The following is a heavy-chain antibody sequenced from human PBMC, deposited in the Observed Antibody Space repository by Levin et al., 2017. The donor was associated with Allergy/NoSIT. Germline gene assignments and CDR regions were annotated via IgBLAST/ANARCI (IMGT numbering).Heavy chain of an antibody. J-gene: IGHJ5*02. Sequence: ASVKVSCKASGYTFTSYGISWVRQAPGQGLEWMGWISAYNGNTNYAQKLQGRVTMTTDTSTSTAYMELRSLRSDDTAVYYWARVHRSSWYGGNWFDPWGQGTLVTVSS. CDR1: GYTFTSYG. CDR3: ARVHRSSWYGGNWFDP. CDR2: ISAYNGNT. D-gene: IGHD6-13*01. V-gene: IGHV1-18*01.